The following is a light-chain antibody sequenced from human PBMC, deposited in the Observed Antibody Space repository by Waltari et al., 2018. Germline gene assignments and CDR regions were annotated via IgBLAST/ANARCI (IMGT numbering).Light chain of an antibody. CDR2: DVT. CDR1: ISDVGAYKY. J-gene: IGLJ2*01. V-gene: IGLV2-11*01. Sequence: QSALTQPRSVAGSPGLSVTITCAGTISDVGAYKYASWYQQHPGKAPKLIIYDVTKRPSGVPDRFSGSKSGNTASLTISGLHAEDEADYYCCSYAGNYTLVFGGGTKLTVL. CDR3: CSYAGNYTLV.